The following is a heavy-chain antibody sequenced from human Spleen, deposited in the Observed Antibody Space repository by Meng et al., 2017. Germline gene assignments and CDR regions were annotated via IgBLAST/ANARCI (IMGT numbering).Heavy chain of an antibody. D-gene: IGHD3-22*01. J-gene: IGHJ5*02. CDR1: GGTFSSDT. CDR2: IIHILGIA. Sequence: SVTVSRKASGGTFSSDTISWVRQAPGQGLEWMGRIIHILGIANYAQKFQGRVTITADKSTSTAYMELSSLRSEDTDVYYCERNYDSSGYFPGWFDHWGQGTLVTVSS. CDR3: ERNYDSSGYFPGWFDH. V-gene: IGHV1-69*02.